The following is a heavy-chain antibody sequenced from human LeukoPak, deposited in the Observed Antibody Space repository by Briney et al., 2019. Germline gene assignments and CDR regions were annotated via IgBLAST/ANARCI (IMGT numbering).Heavy chain of an antibody. J-gene: IGHJ3*02. CDR3: AVYNWNDEGAFDI. Sequence: GASVKVSCKASGYTFTGYYMHWVRQATGQGLEWMGWINPNSGGTNYAQKFQGRVTMTRDTSISTAYMELSRLRSDDTAVYYCAVYNWNDEGAFDIWGQGTMVTVSS. V-gene: IGHV1-2*02. CDR1: GYTFTGYY. CDR2: INPNSGGT. D-gene: IGHD1-20*01.